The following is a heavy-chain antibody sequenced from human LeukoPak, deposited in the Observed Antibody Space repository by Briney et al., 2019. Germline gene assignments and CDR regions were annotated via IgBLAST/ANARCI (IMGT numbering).Heavy chain of an antibody. CDR3: ARASYSSGWYYFDY. CDR1: GFTFSSYG. J-gene: IGHJ4*02. Sequence: GRSLRLSCAASGFTFSSYGIHWVRQAPGKGLEWVAVIWYDGSNKYYADSAKGRFSISRDNSKNTLYLQMNSLRAEDTAVYYCARASYSSGWYYFDYWGQGTLVTVSS. CDR2: IWYDGSNK. D-gene: IGHD6-19*01. V-gene: IGHV3-33*01.